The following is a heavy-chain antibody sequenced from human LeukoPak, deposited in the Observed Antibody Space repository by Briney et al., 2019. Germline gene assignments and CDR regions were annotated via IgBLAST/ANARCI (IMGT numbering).Heavy chain of an antibody. D-gene: IGHD3-3*01. V-gene: IGHV4-39*01. CDR1: GGSISSSSYY. CDR3: ARQLGYYDFWSGYYTGNYFDY. CDR2: IYYSGST. Sequence: SETLSLTCTVSGGSISSSSYYWGWIRQPPGKGLEWIGSIYYSGSTYYDPSLKSRVTISVDTSKNQFSLKLSSVTAADTAVYYCARQLGYYDFWSGYYTGNYFDYWGQGTLVTVSS. J-gene: IGHJ4*02.